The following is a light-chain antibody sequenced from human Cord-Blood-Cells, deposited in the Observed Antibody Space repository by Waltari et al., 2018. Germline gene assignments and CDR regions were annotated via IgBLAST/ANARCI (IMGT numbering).Light chain of an antibody. J-gene: IGLJ1*01. V-gene: IGLV2-14*01. CDR3: SSYTSSSTYV. CDR2: DVS. CDR1: SRDVVGFNY. Sequence: QSALTQPASVSGSPGQSITISCTGTSRDVVGFNYVSWYQQHPGKAPKLRIYDVSKRPSGVSNRFSGSKSGNTASLTISGLQAEDEADYYCSSYTSSSTYVFGTGTKVTVL.